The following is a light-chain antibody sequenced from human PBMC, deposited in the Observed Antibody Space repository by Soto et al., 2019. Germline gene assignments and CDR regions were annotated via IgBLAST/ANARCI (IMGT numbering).Light chain of an antibody. CDR2: VAF. J-gene: IGKJ4*01. CDR1: QSVSSN. Sequence: EIVMTQSPATLSVSPGERATLSCRASQSVSSNVAWYQQKPGQAPRLLIYVAFTRATGIPARFSGSGSGTEFNLTISSLQSEDFAVYYCQQYKNWPPLTFGGGTKVEIK. V-gene: IGKV3-15*01. CDR3: QQYKNWPPLT.